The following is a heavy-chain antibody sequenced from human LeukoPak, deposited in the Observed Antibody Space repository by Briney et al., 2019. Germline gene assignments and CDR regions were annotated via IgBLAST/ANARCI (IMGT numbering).Heavy chain of an antibody. J-gene: IGHJ4*02. V-gene: IGHV3-30*02. CDR3: AREAAGTFDY. Sequence: PGGSLRLSCAASGFTFSNYGIHLVRQAPGTGLEWVAIIWSDGSNKYYADSVKGRFTISRDNSKNTLYLQMNSLRAEDTAVYYCAREAAGTFDYWGQGTLVTVSS. CDR2: IWSDGSNK. CDR1: GFTFSNYG. D-gene: IGHD6-13*01.